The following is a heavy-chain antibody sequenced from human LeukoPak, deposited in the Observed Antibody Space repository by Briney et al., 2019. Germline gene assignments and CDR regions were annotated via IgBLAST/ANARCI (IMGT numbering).Heavy chain of an antibody. Sequence: GRSLRLSCAASGFTFSRYGMHWVRQAPGKGLEWVALAWYDGSGQYYADSVRGRFTISRDNSKNTVHLQMNSLRVEDTAVYYCARELQPSGSYDFWGQGTLVTVSS. CDR1: GFTFSRYG. J-gene: IGHJ4*02. V-gene: IGHV3-33*01. CDR2: AWYDGSGQ. CDR3: ARELQPSGSYDF. D-gene: IGHD1-26*01.